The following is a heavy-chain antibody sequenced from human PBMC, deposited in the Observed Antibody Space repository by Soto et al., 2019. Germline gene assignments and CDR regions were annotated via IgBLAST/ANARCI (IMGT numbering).Heavy chain of an antibody. Sequence: EVQLLESGGGLVQPGGPLRLSCAACGFIFRRYPMRCVRRATGKGLEWVSAISGSGGSTYYADSVKGRFTISRDNSKNTLYLQMNSLRAEDTAVYYCAKDVSGGVDYWGQGTLVTVSS. D-gene: IGHD5-12*01. V-gene: IGHV3-23*01. CDR3: AKDVSGGVDY. CDR1: GFIFRRYP. CDR2: ISGSGGST. J-gene: IGHJ4*02.